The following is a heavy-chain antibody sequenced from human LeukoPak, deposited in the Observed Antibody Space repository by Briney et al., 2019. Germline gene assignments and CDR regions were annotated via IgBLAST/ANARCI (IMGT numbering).Heavy chain of an antibody. CDR2: ISSSSSYI. D-gene: IGHD3-22*01. Sequence: GGSLRLSCAASGFTFSSYSMNWVRQAPGKGLEWVSSISSSSSYIYYADSVKGRFTIYRDNAKNSLYLQMNSLRAEDTAVYYCARGGPYYYDSSGPFDYWGQGTLVTVSS. J-gene: IGHJ4*02. CDR3: ARGGPYYYDSSGPFDY. V-gene: IGHV3-21*01. CDR1: GFTFSSYS.